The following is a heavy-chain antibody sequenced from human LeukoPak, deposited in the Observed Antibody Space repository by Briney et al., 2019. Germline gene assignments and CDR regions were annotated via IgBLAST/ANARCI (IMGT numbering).Heavy chain of an antibody. J-gene: IGHJ5*02. D-gene: IGHD3-10*01. Sequence: SETLSLSCSVAGSFISSYYWSWIRQPPGKGLEWIGYIYYSGSTNYNPSLKSRVTISVDTSKNQFSLKLSSVTAADTAVYYCARGPTVRGVIIRNWFDPWGQGTLVTVSS. V-gene: IGHV4-59*01. CDR3: ARGPTVRGVIIRNWFDP. CDR2: IYYSGST. CDR1: GSFISSYY.